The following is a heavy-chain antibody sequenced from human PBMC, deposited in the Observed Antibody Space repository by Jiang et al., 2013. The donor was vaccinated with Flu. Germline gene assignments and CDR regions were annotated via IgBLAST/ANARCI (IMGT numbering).Heavy chain of an antibody. J-gene: IGHJ4*02. CDR3: ATVPGFYDSRGYFQGY. D-gene: IGHD3-22*01. CDR2: FDPEDGET. CDR1: GYTLTELS. V-gene: IGHV1-24*01. Sequence: GAEVKKPGASVKVSCKVSGYTLTELSIHWVRQAPGKGLEWMGGFDPEDGETIYAQKFQGRVTMTEDTSTDTAYMELSSLRSEDTAVYYCATVPGFYDSRGYFQGYWGQGTLVTVSS.